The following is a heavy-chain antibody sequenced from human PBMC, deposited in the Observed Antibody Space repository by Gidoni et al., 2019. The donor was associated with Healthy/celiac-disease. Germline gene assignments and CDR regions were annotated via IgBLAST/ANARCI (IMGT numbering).Heavy chain of an antibody. CDR2: INTSSGGT. Sequence: QVQLVQSGAEVKKPGAAVKVSCKASGYTFTGYYMHWVRQAPGQGLEWMGWINTSSGGTIYAQKFQGRVTMTRDTSISAAYMELSRLRSDDTAVYYCARALENPIGGFPWGQGTLVTVSS. J-gene: IGHJ5*02. CDR3: ARALENPIGGFP. D-gene: IGHD2-8*01. CDR1: GYTFTGYY. V-gene: IGHV1-2*02.